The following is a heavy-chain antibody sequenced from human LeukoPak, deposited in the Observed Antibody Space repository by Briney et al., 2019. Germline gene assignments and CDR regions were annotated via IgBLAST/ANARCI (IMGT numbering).Heavy chain of an antibody. CDR3: ARYCSGGSCYRRPY. CDR1: GFTFSSYS. V-gene: IGHV3-48*04. J-gene: IGHJ4*02. D-gene: IGHD2-15*01. Sequence: GGSLRLSCAASGFTFSSYSMNWVRQAPGKGLEWVSYISSSSSTIYYADSVKGRFTISRDNAKNSLYLQMNGLRAEDTAVYYCARYCSGGSCYRRPYWGQGTLVTVSS. CDR2: ISSSSSTI.